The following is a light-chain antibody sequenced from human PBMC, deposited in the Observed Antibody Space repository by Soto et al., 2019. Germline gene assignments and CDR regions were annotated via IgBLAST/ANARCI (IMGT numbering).Light chain of an antibody. CDR3: QQYRGWPRT. CDR1: QSVDIN. V-gene: IGKV3-15*01. Sequence: IVLTQSPATLSVSPGERVTLSCRASQSVDINLAWYQQKPGHAPRLLIYGASTRATDMSGTFSGRGSGTEFTLTINNLRPEDFAVYYCQQYRGWPRTFGQGTKVDI. CDR2: GAS. J-gene: IGKJ1*01.